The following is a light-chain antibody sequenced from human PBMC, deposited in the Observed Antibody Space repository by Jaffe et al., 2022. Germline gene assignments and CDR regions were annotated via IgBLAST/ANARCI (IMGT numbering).Light chain of an antibody. V-gene: IGLV2-23*02. J-gene: IGLJ3*02. Sequence: QSALTQPASVSGSPGQSITISCTGTNSDVGNYDLVSWYQQHPGKAPKLMIYRVRERPSGVPDRFSGSKSGNTASLTISGLQADDEADYYCVHGDLSVHWMLGGGTKLTVL. CDR1: NSDVGNYDL. CDR2: RVR. CDR3: VHGDLSVHWM.